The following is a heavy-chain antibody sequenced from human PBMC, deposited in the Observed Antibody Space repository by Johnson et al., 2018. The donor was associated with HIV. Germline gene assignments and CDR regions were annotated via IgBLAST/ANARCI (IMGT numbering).Heavy chain of an antibody. CDR2: IKSKTAGGTT. D-gene: IGHD4-23*01. J-gene: IGHJ3*02. Sequence: VLLVESGGGVVQPGGSLRLSCAVSGFNVSSNYMSWVRQAPGKGLEWVGRIKSKTAGGTTDYAAPVKGRFTISRDDSKNTLNLQMNSLKTGDTAVYYCTTDLPGGYYGGNWSYDAFDIWGQGTMVTVSS. CDR1: GFNVSSNY. V-gene: IGHV3-15*01. CDR3: TTDLPGGYYGGNWSYDAFDI.